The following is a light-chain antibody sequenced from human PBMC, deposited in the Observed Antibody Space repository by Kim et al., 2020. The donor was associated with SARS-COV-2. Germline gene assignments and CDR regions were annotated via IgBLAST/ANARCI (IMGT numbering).Light chain of an antibody. J-gene: IGKJ4*01. Sequence: SVGDRITIACRASQGIGTRLNWYQQRPGKAPKLLIYAASTLQSGVPSRFSGAGSGTDFTLTISSLQPDDFATYYCQQSFSTPWLSFGGGTKVDIK. CDR2: AAS. CDR3: QQSFSTPWLS. CDR1: QGIGTR. V-gene: IGKV1-39*01.